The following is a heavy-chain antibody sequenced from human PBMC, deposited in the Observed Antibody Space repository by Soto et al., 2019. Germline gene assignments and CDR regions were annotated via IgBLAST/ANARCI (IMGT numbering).Heavy chain of an antibody. CDR2: IGTQHDT. J-gene: IGHJ5*02. Sequence: EVQLVESGGGLVQPGGSLRLSCAASGFTFSAYDMHWVRQATGKGLEWVSAIGTQHDTYYPDSVKGRFTISRENAKNFFYLQMDSLGAGGTAVFYGEKQASYWHGGGGWFDPWGQGTLVTVSS. D-gene: IGHD2-8*02. CDR1: GFTFSAYD. CDR3: EKQASYWHGGGGWFDP. V-gene: IGHV3-13*01.